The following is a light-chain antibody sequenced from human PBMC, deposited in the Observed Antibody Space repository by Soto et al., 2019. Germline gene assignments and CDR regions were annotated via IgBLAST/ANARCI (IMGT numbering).Light chain of an antibody. CDR2: GAS. V-gene: IGKV3-15*01. J-gene: IGKJ1*01. Sequence: EILITQSPATLSVSPGERATLSCRASQSVSSNLAWYQQKPGQAPRPLIYGASTTATGIPARLSGSGSGTEFTLPIRSLQSEDFAVYYCQQYNNWPTFGQGTKVDIK. CDR1: QSVSSN. CDR3: QQYNNWPT.